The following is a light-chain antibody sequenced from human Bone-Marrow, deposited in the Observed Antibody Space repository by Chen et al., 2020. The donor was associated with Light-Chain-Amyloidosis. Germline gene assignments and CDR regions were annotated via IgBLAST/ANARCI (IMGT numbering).Light chain of an antibody. CDR1: DLPTKY. CDR2: RDT. Sequence: SSDLTQPPSVSVAPGQTARNPGPGDDLPTKYAYWYQQKPGQAPVLVIHRDTERPSGISERFSGSSSGTTATLTISGVQAEDEADYHCQSADSSGTYEVIFGGGTKLTVL. J-gene: IGLJ2*01. CDR3: QSADSSGTYEVI. V-gene: IGLV3-25*03.